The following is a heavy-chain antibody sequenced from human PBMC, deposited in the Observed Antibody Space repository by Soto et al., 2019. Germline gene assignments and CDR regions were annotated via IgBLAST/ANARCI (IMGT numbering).Heavy chain of an antibody. CDR3: ASRDPGTRVDP. CDR2: IYRTGST. V-gene: IGHV4-4*02. D-gene: IGHD1-7*01. Sequence: SETLSLTCAVSGVSFTSNNWWTSVRQPPGQGLEWIGEIYRTGSTNYNPSLKSRVTISLDKSENQFSLKVTSLTAADTAVYYCASRDPGTRVDPWGQGTLVTVSS. CDR1: GVSFTSNNW. J-gene: IGHJ5*02.